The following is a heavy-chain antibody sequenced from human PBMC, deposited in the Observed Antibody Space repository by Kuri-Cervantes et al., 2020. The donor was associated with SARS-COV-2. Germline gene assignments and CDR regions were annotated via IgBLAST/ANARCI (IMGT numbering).Heavy chain of an antibody. D-gene: IGHD6-19*01. V-gene: IGHV4-38-2*01. J-gene: IGHJ6*03. CDR3: ARNYGYSSGWFYYYYYMDV. Sequence: SETLSLTCAVSGYSISSGYYWGWIRQPPGKGLEWIGSIYHSGSTYYNPSLKSRVTISVDTSKNQFSLKLSSVTAADTAVYYCARNYGYSSGWFYYYYYMDVWGKGTTVTVSS. CDR2: IYHSGST. CDR1: GYSISSGYY.